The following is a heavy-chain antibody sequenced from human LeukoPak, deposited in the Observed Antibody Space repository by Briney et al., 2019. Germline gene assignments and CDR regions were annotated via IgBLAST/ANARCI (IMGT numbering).Heavy chain of an antibody. CDR2: IIPILGIA. D-gene: IGHD2-2*01. CDR1: GGTFSSYA. Sequence: SVKVSCKASGGTFSSYAISWVRQAPGQGLEWMGRIIPILGIANYAQKFQGRVTITADKSTSAAYMELSSLRSEDTAVYYCASVSSTRFQHWGQGTLVTVSS. CDR3: ASVSSTRFQH. V-gene: IGHV1-69*04. J-gene: IGHJ1*01.